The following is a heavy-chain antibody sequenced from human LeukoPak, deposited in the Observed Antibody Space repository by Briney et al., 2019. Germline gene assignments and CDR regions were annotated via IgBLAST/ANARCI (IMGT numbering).Heavy chain of an antibody. V-gene: IGHV1-18*01. J-gene: IGHJ3*02. D-gene: IGHD1-7*01. CDR3: ARATKWNCAFDI. Sequence: ASVKVSCKASGYTFTSYGITWVRQAPGQGLEWMGWISGYNGNTNYAQNFQGRVTMTTDTSTSTAYMELRSLRSDDTAVYYCARATKWNCAFDIWGQGTMVTVSS. CDR1: GYTFTSYG. CDR2: ISGYNGNT.